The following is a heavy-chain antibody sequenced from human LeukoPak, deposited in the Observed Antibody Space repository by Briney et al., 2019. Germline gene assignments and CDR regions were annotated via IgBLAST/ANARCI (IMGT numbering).Heavy chain of an antibody. Sequence: PSETLSLTCTVSGGSIGSSSYYWAWVRQPPGKGLEWIGTIYYTGSTYYNPSLKSRVTISVDTSKNQFSLKLSSVTAADTAVYYCARHENWGGPDCWGQGTLVTVSS. CDR1: GGSIGSSSYY. CDR3: ARHENWGGPDC. V-gene: IGHV4-39*01. CDR2: IYYTGST. J-gene: IGHJ4*02. D-gene: IGHD7-27*01.